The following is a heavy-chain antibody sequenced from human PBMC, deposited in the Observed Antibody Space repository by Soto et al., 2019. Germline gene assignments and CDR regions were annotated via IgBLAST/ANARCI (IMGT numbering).Heavy chain of an antibody. J-gene: IGHJ3*02. D-gene: IGHD1-1*01. CDR2: IVSDGSAK. CDR3: ARDDAFGNENGFDI. Sequence: TGGSLRLSCAVSGFPFSTYGFHWVRQPPGKGLEWVAVIVSDGSAKYHADSVEGRFTISRDNSKDTLYLQMNSLRAEDTAVYYCARDDAFGNENGFDIWGQGTMVTVS. CDR1: GFPFSTYG. V-gene: IGHV3-33*01.